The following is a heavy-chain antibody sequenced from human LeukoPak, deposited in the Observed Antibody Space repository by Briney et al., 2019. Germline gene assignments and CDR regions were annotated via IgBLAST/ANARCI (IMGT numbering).Heavy chain of an antibody. D-gene: IGHD1-26*01. V-gene: IGHV3-15*01. J-gene: IGHJ4*02. CDR3: TTGYSGSDLGDYFDY. Sequence: PPGSLRLSRAASGFTFSNAWMSWVRQAPGKGLEWVGRIKSKTDGGTTDYAAPVKDRFTISRDDSKNTLYLQMNSLKTEDTAVYYCTTGYSGSDLGDYFDYWGQGTLVTVSS. CDR1: GFTFSNAW. CDR2: IKSKTDGGTT.